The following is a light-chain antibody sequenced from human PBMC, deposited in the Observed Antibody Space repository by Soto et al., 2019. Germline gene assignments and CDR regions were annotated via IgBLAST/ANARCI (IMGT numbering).Light chain of an antibody. V-gene: IGKV1-13*02. CDR2: DAS. CDR3: QQFLSYPIT. Sequence: IQLTQSPASLSSSVGERVTITCRASQDIRGALAWYQQSPGEAPQLLIYDASTLESGVPSRFSDSSSWTHFTLTISSLQPEDFATYYCQQFLSYPITFGQGTRLEI. CDR1: QDIRGA. J-gene: IGKJ5*01.